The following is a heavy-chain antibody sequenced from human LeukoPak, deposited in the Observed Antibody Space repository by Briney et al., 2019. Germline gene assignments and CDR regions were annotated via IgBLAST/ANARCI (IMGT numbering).Heavy chain of an antibody. CDR2: INPNSGDT. CDR1: LYTFTGYF. V-gene: IGHV1-2*02. CDR3: ARGRSEWRLQFLTEPYWYFDL. J-gene: IGHJ2*01. Sequence: ASLKASCKPSLYTFTGYFMHWVPQAPGQRRECMGWINPNSGDTNHAQNFHGRVTITKDMSTSTVYMYLSRPRSEDTAVYYCARGRSEWRLQFLTEPYWYFDLWGRGTLVTVSS. D-gene: IGHD5-24*01.